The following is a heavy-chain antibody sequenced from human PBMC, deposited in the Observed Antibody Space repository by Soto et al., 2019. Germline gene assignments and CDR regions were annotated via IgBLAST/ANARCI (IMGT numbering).Heavy chain of an antibody. J-gene: IGHJ6*02. CDR1: GLTFNRYW. V-gene: IGHV3-23*01. D-gene: IGHD3-9*01. CDR3: AKVVKYDVLTGYYKGPDYYGMDV. Sequence: PWGSLRLSCASSGLTFNRYWMHWVRHAPGKGLEWVSLISGSGGSTHYADSVEGRFTISRDNSKNTLYLEMDSLRAEDTAVYYCAKVVKYDVLTGYYKGPDYYGMDVWGQGTTVTVSS. CDR2: ISGSGGST.